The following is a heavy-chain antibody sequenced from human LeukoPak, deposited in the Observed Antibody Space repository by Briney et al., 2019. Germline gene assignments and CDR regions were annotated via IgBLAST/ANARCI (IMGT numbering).Heavy chain of an antibody. Sequence: ASETLSLTCAVYGGSFSGYYWRWIRQPPGKGLEWIGEINHSGSTNYNPSLKSRVTISVDTSKNQFSLKLSSVTAADTAVYYCARGHMNGDYVVHFDYWGQGTLVTVSS. CDR3: ARGHMNGDYVVHFDY. CDR1: GGSFSGYY. V-gene: IGHV4-34*01. J-gene: IGHJ4*02. D-gene: IGHD4-17*01. CDR2: INHSGST.